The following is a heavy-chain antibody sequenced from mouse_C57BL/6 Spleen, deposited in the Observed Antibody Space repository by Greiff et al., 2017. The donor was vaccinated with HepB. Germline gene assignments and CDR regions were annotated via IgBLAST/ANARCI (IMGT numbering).Heavy chain of an antibody. CDR2: IWSGGST. CDR3: ASDGYYGGDYAMDY. CDR1: GFSLTSYG. D-gene: IGHD2-3*01. V-gene: IGHV2-2*01. Sequence: QVHVKQSGPGLVQPSQSLSITCTVSGFSLTSYGVHWVRQSPGKGLEWLGVIWSGGSTDYNAAFISRLSISKDNSKSQVFFKMNSLQADDTAIYYCASDGYYGGDYAMDYWGQGTSVTVSS. J-gene: IGHJ4*01.